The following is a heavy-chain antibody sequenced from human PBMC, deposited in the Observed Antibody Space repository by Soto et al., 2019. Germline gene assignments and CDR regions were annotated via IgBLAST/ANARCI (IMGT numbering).Heavy chain of an antibody. CDR1: GYTFTSYG. V-gene: IGHV1-18*01. J-gene: IGHJ6*03. D-gene: IGHD2-2*01. Sequence: QVQLVQSGAEVKKPGASVKVSCKASGYTFTSYGISWVRQAPGQGLEWMGWISAYNGNTNYAQTLQGKVTKTTDQATRTGYMGLRGLRFDDKAVYYWSRDSSEGYCSSTSCNGYYYYHYYMDLWGKGTTVTVSS. CDR3: SRDSSEGYCSSTSCNGYYYYHYYMDL. CDR2: ISAYNGNT.